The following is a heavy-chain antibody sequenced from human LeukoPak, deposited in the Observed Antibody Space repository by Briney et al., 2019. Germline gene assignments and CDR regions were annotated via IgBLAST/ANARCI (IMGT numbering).Heavy chain of an antibody. Sequence: GESLQISCKVSGYRFTSYCIGWGRQMPGKGLEWMGIIYPGDSGPTYSPSFEGQVTISVDKSINTAYLQWSSLQASDTAMYYCGMSGDRVPLQDDVFDVWGQGTMVTVST. J-gene: IGHJ3*01. CDR1: GYRFTSYC. CDR3: GMSGDRVPLQDDVFDV. V-gene: IGHV5-51*01. D-gene: IGHD1-26*01. CDR2: IYPGDSGP.